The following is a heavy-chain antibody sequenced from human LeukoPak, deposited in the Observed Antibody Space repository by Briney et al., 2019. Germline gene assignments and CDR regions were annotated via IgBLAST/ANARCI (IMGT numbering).Heavy chain of an antibody. CDR1: GFSLSTNGVG. CDR2: FYWNDDK. CDR3: ARAVPGRPDLGACDY. V-gene: IGHV2-5*01. Sequence: SGPTLVKPTQTLTLTCTFSGFSLSTNGVGVGWIRQPPGKALEWLAVFYWNDDKRYSPSLKRRLTITKDTSKNQVVLTMTDMDPVDTATYYCARAVPGRPDLGACDYWGQGTLVTVSS. J-gene: IGHJ4*02. D-gene: IGHD2-2*01.